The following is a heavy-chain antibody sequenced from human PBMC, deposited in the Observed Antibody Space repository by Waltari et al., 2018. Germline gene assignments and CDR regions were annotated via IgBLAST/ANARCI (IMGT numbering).Heavy chain of an antibody. V-gene: IGHV3-33*01. D-gene: IGHD2-15*01. J-gene: IGHJ4*02. CDR3: ASQSTTLFDY. CDR2: LWHDGSNE. CDR1: VFTFSRFG. Sequence: QVQLVESGGGVVQPGRSLRLSCAASVFTFSRFGMHWVRQAPGKGLEWVAVLWHDGSNEYYVDSVKGRFTISRDNSKNTLYLQMNSLRAEDSAVYYCASQSTTLFDYWGQGTLVTVSS.